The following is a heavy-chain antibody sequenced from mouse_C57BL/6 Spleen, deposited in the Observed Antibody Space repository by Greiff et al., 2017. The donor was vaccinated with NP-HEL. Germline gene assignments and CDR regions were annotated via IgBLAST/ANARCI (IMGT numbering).Heavy chain of an antibody. V-gene: IGHV1-80*01. D-gene: IGHD2-5*01. CDR3: ARPPYSNYGDYAMDY. CDR1: GYAFSSYW. J-gene: IGHJ4*01. Sequence: VKLVESGAELVKPGASVKISCKASGYAFSSYWMNWVKQRPGKGLEWIGQIYPGDGDTNYNGKFKGKATLTADKSSSTAYMQLSSLTSEDSAVYFCARPPYSNYGDYAMDYWGQGTSVTVSS. CDR2: IYPGDGDT.